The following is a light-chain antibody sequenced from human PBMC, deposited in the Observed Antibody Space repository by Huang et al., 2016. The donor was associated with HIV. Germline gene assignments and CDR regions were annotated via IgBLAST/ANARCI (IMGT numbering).Light chain of an antibody. J-gene: IGKJ2*01. CDR1: QSVGSK. V-gene: IGKV3-15*01. CDR3: QQYNNWPYT. CDR2: GAS. Sequence: DTVMTQTPATLSVSPGARATLSCRASQSVGSKLAWFQQKPGQAPRLLIHGASTRATGIPAMFSGSGSGTEFTLTISSLQSEDFAVYYCQQYNNWPYTFGQGTKLRSN.